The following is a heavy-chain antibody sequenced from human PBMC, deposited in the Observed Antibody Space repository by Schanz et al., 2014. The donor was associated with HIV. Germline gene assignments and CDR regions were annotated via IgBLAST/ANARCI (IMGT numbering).Heavy chain of an antibody. J-gene: IGHJ6*02. CDR1: GFIFSDYG. V-gene: IGHV3-30*18. D-gene: IGHD3-22*01. CDR2: ISYDGINK. CDR3: AKDRNYYDSKYRGKGNYYYYYGMDV. Sequence: QVQLVESGGGVVQPGRSLKVSCVVSGFIFSDYGIHWVRQAPGKGLEWVAVISYDGINKYYEDSVKGRLTISRDNSKNTLYLQMKSLRAEDTAVYYCAKDRNYYDSKYRGKGNYYYYYGMDVWGQGTTVTVSS.